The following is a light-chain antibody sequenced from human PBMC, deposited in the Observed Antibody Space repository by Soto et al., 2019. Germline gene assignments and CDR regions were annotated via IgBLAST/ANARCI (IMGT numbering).Light chain of an antibody. CDR2: LNSDGSH. CDR1: SGHISYA. J-gene: IGLJ6*01. CDR3: QTWGTGIHYV. Sequence: QLVLTQSPSASASLGASVKLTCTLSSGHISYAIAWHQQQPEKGPRYLMKLNSDGSHSKGDGIPDLFSGSSSGAERYLTFSSLQSEDEAYYYCQTWGTGIHYVFGTGTQLTVL. V-gene: IGLV4-69*01.